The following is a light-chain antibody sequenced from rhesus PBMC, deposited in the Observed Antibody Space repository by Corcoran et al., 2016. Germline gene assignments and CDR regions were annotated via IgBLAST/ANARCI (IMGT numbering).Light chain of an antibody. CDR1: QGISNK. V-gene: IGKV1-25*02. CDR2: GAS. CDR3: QHGYGIPLT. Sequence: DIQMTQSPSSLSASVGDTVTITCQASQGISNKLAWYQQKPGKVPKLLIYGASTSQSGVPSRFSGSGYGTDFTLTISSLQAEDFATYYCQHGYGIPLTFGGGTKVELK. J-gene: IGKJ4*01.